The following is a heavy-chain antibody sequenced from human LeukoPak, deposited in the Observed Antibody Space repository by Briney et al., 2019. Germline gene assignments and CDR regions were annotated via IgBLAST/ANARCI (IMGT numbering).Heavy chain of an antibody. CDR2: IRLRDGGT. J-gene: IGHJ4*02. V-gene: IGHV1-2*02. CDR3: ARADWVGSGHAGFYSDY. CDR1: GFTYNTYY. D-gene: IGHD5-12*01. Sequence: GASVTVSCKASGFTYNTYYLYWMRQAPGQGLEWMGWIRLRDGGTIYAQRFQDRFIMTTDPSTNTASMELRSLTSDDTAVYFCARADWVGSGHAGFYSDYWGQGTLVTVPS.